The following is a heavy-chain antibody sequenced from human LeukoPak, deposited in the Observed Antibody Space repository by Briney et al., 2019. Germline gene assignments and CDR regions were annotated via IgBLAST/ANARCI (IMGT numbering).Heavy chain of an antibody. CDR2: ISGSTGNT. CDR3: ATKGRNYDFWSGSSNFDY. CDR1: GFAFSSYA. J-gene: IGHJ4*02. V-gene: IGHV3-23*01. Sequence: GGSLRLSCAASGFAFSSYAMSWVRQAPGKGLEWVSSISGSTGNTYHADSVKGRLTISRDNSKNTLYLQMNSLRAEDTAVYYCATKGRNYDFWSGSSNFDYWGQGTLVTVSS. D-gene: IGHD3-3*01.